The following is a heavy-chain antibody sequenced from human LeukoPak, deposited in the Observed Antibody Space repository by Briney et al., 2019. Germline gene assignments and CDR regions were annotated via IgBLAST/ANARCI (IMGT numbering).Heavy chain of an antibody. CDR1: GGSISNYY. Sequence: SETLSLTCTVSGGSISNYYWNWIRQPPGKGLEWIGYIYYSGTTNYNPSLKSRVSMSVDTSKNQFSLKLSSVTAADTAVYYCARGFSRSKQWLGAKFDYWGQGTLVTVSS. V-gene: IGHV4-59*01. CDR3: ARGFSRSKQWLGAKFDY. J-gene: IGHJ4*02. CDR2: IYYSGTT. D-gene: IGHD6-19*01.